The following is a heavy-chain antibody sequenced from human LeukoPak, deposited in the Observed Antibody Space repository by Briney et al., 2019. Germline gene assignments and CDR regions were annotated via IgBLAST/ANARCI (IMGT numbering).Heavy chain of an antibody. V-gene: IGHV4-59*01. Sequence: SETLSLTCTVSGGSISSYYWSWIRQPPGKGLEWIGYIYYSGSTNYNPSLTSRVTISVDTSKNQFSLKLSSVTAADTAVYYCAREVEMAATSYFDYWGQGTLVTVSS. CDR3: AREVEMAATSYFDY. CDR2: IYYSGST. D-gene: IGHD5-24*01. CDR1: GGSISSYY. J-gene: IGHJ4*02.